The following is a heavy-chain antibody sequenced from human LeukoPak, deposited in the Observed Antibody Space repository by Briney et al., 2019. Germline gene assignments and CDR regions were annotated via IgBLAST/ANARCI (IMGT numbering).Heavy chain of an antibody. CDR3: ARAGCITMVRGVPCPGWFDP. J-gene: IGHJ5*02. CDR2: INPNSGGT. Sequence: GASVKVSCKASGYTFTGYYMHWVRQAPGQGLEWMGWINPNSGGTNYAQKFQGRVTMTRDTSISTAYMELSRLRSDDTAVYYCARAGCITMVRGVPCPGWFDPWGQGTLVTVSS. CDR1: GYTFTGYY. D-gene: IGHD3-10*01. V-gene: IGHV1-2*02.